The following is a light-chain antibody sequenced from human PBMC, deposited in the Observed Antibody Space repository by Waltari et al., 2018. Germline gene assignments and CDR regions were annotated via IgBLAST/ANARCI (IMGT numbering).Light chain of an antibody. V-gene: IGLV1-44*01. CDR2: KYY. Sequence: SVLTQPPSASGTPGQRVSIFCSGSSSNIGSNTVNWYQQLPGTAPKLLISKYYQRPSGVPYRFSGSKSGTSGSRAISGLQAEDEADYYCAAWDGSLSAMVFGGGTELTVL. J-gene: IGLJ2*01. CDR3: AAWDGSLSAMV. CDR1: SSNIGSNT.